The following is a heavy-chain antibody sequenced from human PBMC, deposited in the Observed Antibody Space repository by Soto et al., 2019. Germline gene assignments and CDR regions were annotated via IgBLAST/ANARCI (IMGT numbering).Heavy chain of an antibody. D-gene: IGHD2-21*01. CDR2: MNPNRNNT. CDR3: ARSDGYHFNWLDS. CDR1: GYTFASYD. Sequence: QVQLVQSGAEVKTPGASVKVSCKASGYTFASYDINWVRQAPGQGLEWMGWMNPNRNNTGYAQKFHGRLTMTRDIALSIAHMELSSLRNEDTAVYYCARSDGYHFNWLDSWGQGTLVTVSA. V-gene: IGHV1-8*01. J-gene: IGHJ5*01.